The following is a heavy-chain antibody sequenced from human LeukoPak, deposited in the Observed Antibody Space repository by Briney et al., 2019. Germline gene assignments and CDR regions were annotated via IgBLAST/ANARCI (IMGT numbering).Heavy chain of an antibody. CDR3: TTEAPWYSSGRGWSDY. CDR1: GFTFSDAR. Sequence: NPGGSLRLSCAASGFTFSDARMSWVRQAPGKGLEWIGHIKSKADRETTDYAAPVKGRFTISRDDSKNTLYLQMNSLKTEDTAVYYCTTEAPWYSSGRGWSDYWGQGTLVTVSS. CDR2: IKSKADRETT. J-gene: IGHJ4*02. D-gene: IGHD6-19*01. V-gene: IGHV3-15*01.